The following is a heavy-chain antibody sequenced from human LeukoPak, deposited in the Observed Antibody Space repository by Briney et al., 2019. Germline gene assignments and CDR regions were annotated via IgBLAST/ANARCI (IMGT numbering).Heavy chain of an antibody. CDR3: ARRGDSSGYYSSFDY. V-gene: IGHV4-39*01. D-gene: IGHD3-22*01. CDR1: GGSISRSSYY. CDR2: SYYSGST. Sequence: SETLSLTCTVSGGSISRSSYYWGWIRQPPGKGLEWSGSSYYSGSTYYNPSFKSRVTISVDTSKNQFSLKLSSVTAADTAVYYCARRGDSSGYYSSFDYWGQGPLVSVSS. J-gene: IGHJ4*02.